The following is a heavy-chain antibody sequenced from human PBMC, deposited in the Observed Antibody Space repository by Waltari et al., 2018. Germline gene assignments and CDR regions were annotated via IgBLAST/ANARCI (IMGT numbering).Heavy chain of an antibody. J-gene: IGHJ4*02. V-gene: IGHV4-34*01. CDR1: GGSFSGYY. Sequence: QVQLQQWGAGLLKPSETLSLTCAVYGGSFSGYYWSWIRQPPGKGLEWIGEINHRGSTNYNPSLKSRVTISVDTSKNQFSLKLSSVTAADTAVYYCAREVGSSGWVDYWGQGTLVTVSS. D-gene: IGHD6-19*01. CDR3: AREVGSSGWVDY. CDR2: INHRGST.